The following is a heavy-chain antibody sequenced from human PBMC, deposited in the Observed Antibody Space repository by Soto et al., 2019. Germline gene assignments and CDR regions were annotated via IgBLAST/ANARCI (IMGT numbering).Heavy chain of an antibody. CDR1: GFTFSSYS. J-gene: IGHJ3*02. CDR3: ARVGFCSGGSCRPGDAFDI. D-gene: IGHD2-15*01. CDR2: ISSSSSTI. V-gene: IGHV3-48*01. Sequence: GGSLRLSCAASGFTFSSYSMNWVRQAPGKGLEWVSYISSSSSTIYYADSVKGRFTISRDNAKNSLYLQMNSLRAEDTAVYYCARVGFCSGGSCRPGDAFDIWGQGTMVTVSS.